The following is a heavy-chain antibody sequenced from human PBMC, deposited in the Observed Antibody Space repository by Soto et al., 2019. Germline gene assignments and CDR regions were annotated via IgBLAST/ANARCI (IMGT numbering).Heavy chain of an antibody. V-gene: IGHV1-18*04. CDR1: GYSFTSYD. Sequence: QVQLVQSGGEVTKTGASVKVSCKASGYSFTSYDITWVRQAPGQGLEWMGWISGYNGNTNYAQKFQGRVTMTTDTSTSTAYMELRSLRSDDKAVYYCARWKSTGWYSIYYWGQGTLVTVSS. CDR3: ARWKSTGWYSIYY. D-gene: IGHD6-19*01. J-gene: IGHJ4*02. CDR2: ISGYNGNT.